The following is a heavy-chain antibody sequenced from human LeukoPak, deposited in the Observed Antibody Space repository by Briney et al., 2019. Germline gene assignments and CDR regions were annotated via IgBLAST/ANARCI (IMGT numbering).Heavy chain of an antibody. V-gene: IGHV4-59*01. Sequence: KTSETLSLTCTVSGGSISSYYWSWIRQPPGKGLEWIGYIYYSGSTNYNPSLKSRVTISVDTSKNQFSLKLSSGTAADTAVYYCARVMPNYDFWSGYLNWFDPWGQGTLVTVSS. J-gene: IGHJ5*02. D-gene: IGHD3-3*01. CDR1: GGSISSYY. CDR2: IYYSGST. CDR3: ARVMPNYDFWSGYLNWFDP.